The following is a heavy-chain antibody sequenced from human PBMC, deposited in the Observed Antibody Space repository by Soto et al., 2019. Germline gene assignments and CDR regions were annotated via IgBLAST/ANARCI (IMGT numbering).Heavy chain of an antibody. Sequence: EVQLVQSGAEVKKPGESLKISCKGSGYSFTSYWIGWVRQMPGKGLEWMGIIYPGDSDTRYSPSFQGQVTISADKSISTAYRQWSSLKASDTAMYYCARRLLEDYDFWSGYPGAFDIWGQGTMVTVSS. CDR3: ARRLLEDYDFWSGYPGAFDI. CDR2: IYPGDSDT. V-gene: IGHV5-51*01. CDR1: GYSFTSYW. J-gene: IGHJ3*02. D-gene: IGHD3-3*01.